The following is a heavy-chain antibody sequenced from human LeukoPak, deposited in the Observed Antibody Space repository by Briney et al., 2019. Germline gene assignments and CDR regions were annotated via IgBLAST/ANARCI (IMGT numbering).Heavy chain of an antibody. CDR1: GGSISSSIYY. V-gene: IGHV4-39*01. Sequence: SETLSLTCTVSGGSISSSIYYWGWIRQPPGKGLEWIGSIYYSGSTYYNPSLKSRVTISVDTSKNQFSLKLSSVTAADTAVYYCARLPGLLWFGESYYFDYWGQGTLDTVSS. J-gene: IGHJ4*02. CDR2: IYYSGST. D-gene: IGHD3-10*01. CDR3: ARLPGLLWFGESYYFDY.